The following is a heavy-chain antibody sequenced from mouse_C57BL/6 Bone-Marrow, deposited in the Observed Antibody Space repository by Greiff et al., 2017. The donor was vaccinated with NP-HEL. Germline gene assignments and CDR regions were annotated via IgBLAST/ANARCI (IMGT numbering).Heavy chain of an antibody. Sequence: VQLQQPGAELVKPGASVKLSCKASGYTFTSYWMHWVKQRPGQGLEWIGMIHPNSGSTNYNEKFKSKATLTVDKSSSTAYMQLSSLTSEDSAVYYCARYDGYYFYYAMDYWGRGTSVTVSS. J-gene: IGHJ4*01. CDR3: ARYDGYYFYYAMDY. CDR2: IHPNSGST. CDR1: GYTFTSYW. V-gene: IGHV1-64*01. D-gene: IGHD2-3*01.